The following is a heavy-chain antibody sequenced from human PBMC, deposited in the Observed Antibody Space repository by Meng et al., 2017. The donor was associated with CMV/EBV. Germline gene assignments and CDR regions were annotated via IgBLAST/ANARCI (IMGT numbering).Heavy chain of an antibody. CDR1: GFTFSGSA. CDR3: TRGYWSSEGWFDP. CDR2: IRSKANSYAT. Sequence: GGSLRLSCAASGFTFSGSAMHWVRQASGKGLEWVGRIRSKANSYATAYAASVKGRFTIPRDDSKNTAYLQMNSLKTEDTAVYYCTRGYWSSEGWFDPWGQGTLVTVSS. J-gene: IGHJ5*02. V-gene: IGHV3-73*01. D-gene: IGHD2-2*01.